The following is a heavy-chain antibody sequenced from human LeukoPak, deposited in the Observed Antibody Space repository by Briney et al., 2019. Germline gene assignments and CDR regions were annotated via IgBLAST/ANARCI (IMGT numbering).Heavy chain of an antibody. CDR1: GYTFTGYY. CDR3: ARDRGPITMIVVAKKADAFDI. Sequence: ASVKVSCKASGYTFTGYYIHWVRQAPGQGLEWMGWINPKSGGANYAQKFQGRVTMTRDTSISTAYMELSSLRSDDTAVYYCARDRGPITMIVVAKKADAFDIWGQGTMVTVSS. D-gene: IGHD3-22*01. J-gene: IGHJ3*02. CDR2: INPKSGGA. V-gene: IGHV1-2*02.